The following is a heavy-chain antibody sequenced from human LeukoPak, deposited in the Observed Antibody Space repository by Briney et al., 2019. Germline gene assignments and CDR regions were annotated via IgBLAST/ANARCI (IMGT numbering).Heavy chain of an antibody. D-gene: IGHD6-13*01. J-gene: IGHJ6*02. CDR1: GYMFNNYW. Sequence: NHGESLKISCQGSGYMFNNYWIGWVRQMPGKGLEWMGIIYPGDSDTRYSPSFQGQVTISADNSISTAHLQWSSLKASDTAVYFCARHNGKAAYSSSWYENGMDVWGQGTTVTVSS. CDR2: IYPGDSDT. CDR3: ARHNGKAAYSSSWYENGMDV. V-gene: IGHV5-51*01.